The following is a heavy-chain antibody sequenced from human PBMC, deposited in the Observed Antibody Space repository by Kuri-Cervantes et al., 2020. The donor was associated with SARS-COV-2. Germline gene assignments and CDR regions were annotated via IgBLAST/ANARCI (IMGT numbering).Heavy chain of an antibody. J-gene: IGHJ6*02. Sequence: ASVKVSCKASGYTFTSYAMHWVRQAPGQRLEWMGWISAYNDNINYAQKLQGRVTMTTDTSTSTAYMDLRSLRSDDTAVYYCARNIAARPADYYYYAMDVWGQGTTVTVSS. D-gene: IGHD6-6*01. CDR2: ISAYNDNI. V-gene: IGHV1-18*01. CDR3: ARNIAARPADYYYYAMDV. CDR1: GYTFTSYA.